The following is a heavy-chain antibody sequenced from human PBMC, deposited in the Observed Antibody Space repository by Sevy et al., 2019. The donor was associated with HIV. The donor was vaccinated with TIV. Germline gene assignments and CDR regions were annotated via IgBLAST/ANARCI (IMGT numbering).Heavy chain of an antibody. CDR1: GVIFNSHA. V-gene: IGHV3-23*01. CDR2: ISGSGGYT. Sequence: GGSLRLSCAASGVIFNSHAMSWVRQAPGKGLEWVSTISGSGGYTYYSDSVKGRFSISRDNSKNTAYLQMNSLRAEETAVYYCTNCGIVIITGFDYWGQGTLVTVSS. CDR3: TNCGIVIITGFDY. J-gene: IGHJ4*02. D-gene: IGHD1-20*01.